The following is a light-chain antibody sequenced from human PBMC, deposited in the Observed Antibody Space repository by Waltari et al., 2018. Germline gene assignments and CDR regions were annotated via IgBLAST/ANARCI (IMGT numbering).Light chain of an antibody. CDR3: QHRNNWPWT. Sequence: VLTQSPATLSLSPGERATLSCRASQTIYNYLAWYQQKPGQAPRLLIYDASNRATGIPDRFSGSGSGTDFTLIISRLEPEDFVVYYCQHRNNWPWTFGQGSKVEIK. CDR1: QTIYNY. V-gene: IGKV3-11*01. J-gene: IGKJ1*01. CDR2: DAS.